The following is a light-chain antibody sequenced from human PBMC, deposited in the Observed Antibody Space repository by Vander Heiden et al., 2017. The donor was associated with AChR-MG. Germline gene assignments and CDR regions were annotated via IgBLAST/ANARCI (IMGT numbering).Light chain of an antibody. CDR1: QDISYY. V-gene: IGKV1-33*01. Sequence: DIQMTQTPSSLSASVGDRVTITCRASQDISYYLNWYQHKPGKAPKLLIYDASILETGVPSRFSGRGSGTHFSLIISSLHPEDFATYYCQQYNSLPPLTFGGWTKVDLK. CDR2: DAS. CDR3: QQYNSLPPLT. J-gene: IGKJ4*01.